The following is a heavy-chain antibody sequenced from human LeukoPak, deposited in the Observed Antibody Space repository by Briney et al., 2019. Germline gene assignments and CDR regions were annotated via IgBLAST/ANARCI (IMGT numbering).Heavy chain of an antibody. V-gene: IGHV3-53*01. J-gene: IGHJ6*03. Sequence: GGSLRLSCVDSGFTVSANNMNWVRQAPGKGLEWVSVIYTSSNTYYADSVEGRFTISRDNSKNTLYLQMNGLRAEDTDVYYCARARPADYMDVWGKGTTVTVSS. CDR2: IYTSSNT. CDR3: ARARPADYMDV. CDR1: GFTVSANN.